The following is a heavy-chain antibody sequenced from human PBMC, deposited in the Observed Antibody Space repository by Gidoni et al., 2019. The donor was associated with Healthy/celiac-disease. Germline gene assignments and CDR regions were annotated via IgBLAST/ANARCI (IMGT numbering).Heavy chain of an antibody. CDR1: RYSISSGSY. J-gene: IGHJ5*02. CDR2: IYHSGST. CDR3: ARARGLYCDWLSAFDP. Sequence: QVQLQESGPGPVKPSQALSPTCAVSRYSISSGSYWGWTRQPPGKGLEWIGSIYHSGSTYYNPSLKSRVTISVDTSKNQFSLKLSSVTAADTAVYYCARARGLYCDWLSAFDPWGQGTLVTVSS. D-gene: IGHD3-9*01. V-gene: IGHV4-38-2*01.